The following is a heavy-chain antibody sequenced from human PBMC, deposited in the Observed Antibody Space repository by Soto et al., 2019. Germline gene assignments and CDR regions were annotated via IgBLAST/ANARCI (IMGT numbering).Heavy chain of an antibody. J-gene: IGHJ3*02. D-gene: IGHD6-19*01. V-gene: IGHV1-8*01. CDR3: ARSLNTPTIAVAGTPGEGAFDI. Sequence: GASVKVSCKASGYTITSYDINWVRQATGQGLEWMGWMNPNSGNTGYAQKFQGRVTMTRNTSISTAYMELSSLRSEDTAVYYCARSLNTPTIAVAGTPGEGAFDIWG. CDR2: MNPNSGNT. CDR1: GYTITSYD.